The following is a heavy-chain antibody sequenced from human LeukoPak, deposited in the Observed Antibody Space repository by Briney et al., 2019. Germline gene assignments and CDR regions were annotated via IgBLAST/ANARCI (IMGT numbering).Heavy chain of an antibody. CDR1: GTTFRNYW. J-gene: IGHJ4*02. Sequence: GGSLRLSCAASGTTFRNYWMHWVRQVPGKGLVWVSRINSDGSSTNYADSVKGRFTISRGNAKNTLYLQMNSLRAEDTVVYYCARGYGDNSVLVDYWGQGTLVSVSS. CDR3: ARGYGDNSVLVDY. D-gene: IGHD4-23*01. CDR2: INSDGSST. V-gene: IGHV3-74*01.